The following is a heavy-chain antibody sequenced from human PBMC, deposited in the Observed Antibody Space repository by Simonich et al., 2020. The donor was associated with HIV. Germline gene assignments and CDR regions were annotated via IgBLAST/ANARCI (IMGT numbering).Heavy chain of an antibody. J-gene: IGHJ5*02. D-gene: IGHD1-1*01. CDR2: IRAYNGDT. Sequence: QVQLVQSGAEVKKPGASVTVSCKASGYTFTNYGITWVRQAPGQGPEYMGWIRAYNGDTNYAQKYRGRVTMTTDTSTNTAYMELRSLRSDDTAVYYCAREGTGTRYSFDLWGQGTLVTVSS. CDR1: GYTFTNYG. V-gene: IGHV1-18*01. CDR3: AREGTGTRYSFDL.